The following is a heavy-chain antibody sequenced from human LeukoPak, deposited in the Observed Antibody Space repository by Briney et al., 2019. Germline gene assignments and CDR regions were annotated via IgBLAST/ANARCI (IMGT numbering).Heavy chain of an antibody. J-gene: IGHJ5*02. CDR2: ISSSSSYI. V-gene: IGHV3-21*01. CDR3: ARGGEYVLRFLEWSPYNWFDP. CDR1: GFTFSSYS. D-gene: IGHD3-3*01. Sequence: GGSLRLSCAASGFTFSSYSMNWVRQAPGKGLEWVSSISSSSSYIYYADSVKGRFTISRDNAKNSLYLQMNSLRAEDTAVYYCARGGEYVLRFLEWSPYNWFDPWGRGTLVTVSS.